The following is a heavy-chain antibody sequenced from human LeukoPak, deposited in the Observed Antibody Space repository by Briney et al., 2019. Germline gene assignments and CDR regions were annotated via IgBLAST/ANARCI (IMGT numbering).Heavy chain of an antibody. V-gene: IGHV1-2*02. CDR1: GYTFTGYY. CDR3: ARVSWSSSSDY. D-gene: IGHD6-6*01. J-gene: IGHJ4*02. Sequence: ASVKVSCKASGYTFTGYYMHWVRQAPGQGLEWMGWINPNSGGTNYAQKFQGRVAMTRDTSISTAYMELNRLRSDDTAVYYCARVSWSSSSDYWGQGTLVTVSS. CDR2: INPNSGGT.